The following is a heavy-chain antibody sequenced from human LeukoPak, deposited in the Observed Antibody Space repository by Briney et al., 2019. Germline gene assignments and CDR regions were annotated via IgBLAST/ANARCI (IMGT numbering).Heavy chain of an antibody. CDR1: GFTVSSNS. V-gene: IGHV3-30*04. Sequence: PGGSLRLSCTVSGFTVSSNSMSWVRQAPGKGLEWVAVISYDGSNKYYADSVKGRFTISRDNSKNTLYLQMNSLRAEDTAVYYCARENRGYYYYMDVWGKGTTVTISS. J-gene: IGHJ6*03. CDR2: ISYDGSNK. CDR3: ARENRGYYYYMDV.